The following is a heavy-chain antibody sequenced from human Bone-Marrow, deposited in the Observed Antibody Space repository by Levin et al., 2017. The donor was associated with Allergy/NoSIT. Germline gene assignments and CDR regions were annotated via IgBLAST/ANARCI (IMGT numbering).Heavy chain of an antibody. D-gene: IGHD2-15*01. V-gene: IGHV1-3*01. CDR3: ASCFCSDLDAFDI. J-gene: IGHJ3*02. CDR1: GYTYSTYS. CDR2: INVGNGDT. Sequence: PGGSLRLSCKASGYTYSTYSIHWVRHAPGQRLEWMGWINVGNGDTKYSQKLQGRLTITRDTSASTAYMELSSLGSEDTALYYCASCFCSDLDAFDIWGQGTMVTVSS.